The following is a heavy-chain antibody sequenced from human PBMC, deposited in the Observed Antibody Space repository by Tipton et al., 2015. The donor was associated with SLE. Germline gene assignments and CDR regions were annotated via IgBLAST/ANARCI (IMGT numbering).Heavy chain of an antibody. V-gene: IGHV4-59*01. CDR2: IYDSENT. CDR3: ARIMFDYSSSWYRDY. J-gene: IGHJ4*02. Sequence: TLSLTCTVSGGSIRSYYWSWIRQAPGKGLEWIGYIYDSENTNYNPSLKSRVTISSDTPKNQFSLKLSSVTAADTAVYYCARIMFDYSSSWYRDYWGQGTLVTVSS. CDR1: GGSIRSYY. D-gene: IGHD6-13*01.